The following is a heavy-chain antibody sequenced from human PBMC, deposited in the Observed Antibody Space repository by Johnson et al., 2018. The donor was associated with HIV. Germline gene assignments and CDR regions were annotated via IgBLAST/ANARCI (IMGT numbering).Heavy chain of an antibody. CDR3: AKGVAAYYNFWSGDHPDAFDV. CDR2: IKQDGTEK. D-gene: IGHD3-3*01. V-gene: IGHV3-7*01. J-gene: IGHJ3*01. CDR1: GFTFSNYW. Sequence: VQLVESGGGVVKPGRSLRLSCAASGFTFSNYWMTWVRQPPGKGLEWVASIKQDGTEKYYVDSVRGRFTISRDNAKNTLYLQMNRLRAEDTAMYYCAKGVAAYYNFWSGDHPDAFDVWGQGTMVTVSS.